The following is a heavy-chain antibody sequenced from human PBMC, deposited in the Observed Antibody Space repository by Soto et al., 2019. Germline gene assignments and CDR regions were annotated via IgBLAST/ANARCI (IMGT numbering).Heavy chain of an antibody. CDR2: IIPIFGTA. CDR3: ARDGIAASGIDY. CDR1: GGTFSSYA. J-gene: IGHJ4*02. Sequence: SVKVSCKASGGTFSSYAISWVRQAPGQGLEWMGGIIPIFGTANYAQKFQGRVTITADESTSTAYMELSSLRTEDTAVYYCARDGIAASGIDYWGQGTLVTVSS. V-gene: IGHV1-69*13. D-gene: IGHD6-13*01.